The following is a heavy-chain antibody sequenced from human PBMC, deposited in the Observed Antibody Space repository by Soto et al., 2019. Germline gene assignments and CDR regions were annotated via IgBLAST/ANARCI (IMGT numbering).Heavy chain of an antibody. J-gene: IGHJ4*02. V-gene: IGHV3-7*01. Sequence: LXLSCAASVFTFRNYFMSWVRQAPGKGLEWVANIKQDGSENYYVDSVKGRFTTSRDNTKNSFYLQMNSLRAEDTAVYYCARDHINGWKFDYWGRGTLVTVSS. CDR1: VFTFRNYF. CDR2: IKQDGSEN. CDR3: ARDHINGWKFDY. D-gene: IGHD6-19*01.